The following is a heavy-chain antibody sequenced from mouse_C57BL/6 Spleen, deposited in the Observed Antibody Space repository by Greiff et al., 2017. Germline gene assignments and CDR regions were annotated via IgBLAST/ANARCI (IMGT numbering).Heavy chain of an antibody. V-gene: IGHV5-4*01. CDR3: ARDRCSYVKGYAMDY. J-gene: IGHJ4*01. CDR2: ISDGGSYT. CDR1: GFTFSSYA. D-gene: IGHD1-1*01. Sequence: EVMLVESGGGLVKPGGSLKLSCAASGFTFSSYAMSWVRQTPEKRLEWVATISDGGSYTYYPDNVKGRFTISRDNAKNNLYLQMSHLKSEDTAMYYCARDRCSYVKGYAMDYWGQGTSVTVSS.